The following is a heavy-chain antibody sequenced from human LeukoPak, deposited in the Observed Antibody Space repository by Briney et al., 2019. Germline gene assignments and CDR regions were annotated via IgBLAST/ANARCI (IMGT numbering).Heavy chain of an antibody. Sequence: ASVKVSCKASGYTFTSYYMHWVRQAPGQGLEWMGIINPSGGSTSYAQKFQGRVTMTRDTSTSTVYMELSSLRSEDTAVHYCARGISSQLMVRGAHIDYWGQGTLVTVSS. V-gene: IGHV1-46*01. CDR2: INPSGGST. D-gene: IGHD3-10*01. CDR3: ARGISSQLMVRGAHIDY. CDR1: GYTFTSYY. J-gene: IGHJ4*02.